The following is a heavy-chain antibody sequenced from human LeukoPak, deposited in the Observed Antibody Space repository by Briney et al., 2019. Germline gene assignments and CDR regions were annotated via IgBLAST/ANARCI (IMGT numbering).Heavy chain of an antibody. V-gene: IGHV1-2*02. J-gene: IGHJ4*02. Sequence: ASVKVSCKASGYTFTGYYMHWVRQAPGQGLEWMGWINPNGGGTNYAQKFQGRVTMTRDTSISTAYMELSRLRSDDTAVYYCARDGYVWGSYRSRPPFDYWGQGTLVTVSS. D-gene: IGHD3-16*02. CDR3: ARDGYVWGSYRSRPPFDY. CDR1: GYTFTGYY. CDR2: INPNGGGT.